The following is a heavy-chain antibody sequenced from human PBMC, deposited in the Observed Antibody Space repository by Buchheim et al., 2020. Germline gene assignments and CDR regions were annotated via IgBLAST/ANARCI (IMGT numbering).Heavy chain of an antibody. Sequence: EVQLVESGGGLVQPGGSLRLSCAASGFTFSSYEMNWVRQAPGKGLAWVSYISSSGSTIYYADSVKGRFTISRDNAKNSLYLQMNSLRAEDTAVYYCARDLVVQGVIDYYYYGMDVWGQGTT. CDR2: ISSSGSTI. V-gene: IGHV3-48*03. D-gene: IGHD3-10*01. CDR1: GFTFSSYE. J-gene: IGHJ6*02. CDR3: ARDLVVQGVIDYYYYGMDV.